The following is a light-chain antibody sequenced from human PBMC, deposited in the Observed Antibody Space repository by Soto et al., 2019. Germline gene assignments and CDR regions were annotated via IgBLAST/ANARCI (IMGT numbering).Light chain of an antibody. Sequence: QSALTQPPSASGSPGQSVTISCTGTSSDVGGYNYVSWYQQLPGKAPKLMIYEVSKRPSGVPDRFSGSKSGNTASLTVSGLQAEDEADYYCSSYAGSNTVFGGGTKLTVL. J-gene: IGLJ2*01. CDR2: EVS. V-gene: IGLV2-8*01. CDR3: SSYAGSNTV. CDR1: SSDVGGYNY.